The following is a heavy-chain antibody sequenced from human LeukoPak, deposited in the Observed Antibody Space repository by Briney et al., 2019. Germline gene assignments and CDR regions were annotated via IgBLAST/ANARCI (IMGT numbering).Heavy chain of an antibody. CDR1: GYSFTSYW. D-gene: IGHD3-16*01. Sequence: GESLKISCKGSGYSFTSYWIGWVRQMPGKGLEWMGIIYPGDSDTRYSPSFQGQVTISADKSISTAYLQWSSLKASDTAMYYCARLGPGGVHGGYYFDYWGQGTLVTVSS. CDR3: ARLGPGGVHGGYYFDY. CDR2: IYPGDSDT. J-gene: IGHJ4*02. V-gene: IGHV5-51*01.